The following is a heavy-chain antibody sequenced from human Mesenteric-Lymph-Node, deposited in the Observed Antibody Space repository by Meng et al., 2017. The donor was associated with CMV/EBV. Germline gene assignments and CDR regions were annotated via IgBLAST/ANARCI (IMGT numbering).Heavy chain of an antibody. CDR1: RFTFSSYDMHYD. V-gene: IGHV3-13*03. J-gene: IGHJ4*02. Sequence: GGSLRLSCAACRFTFSSYDMHYDMHWVRQPTGKGLEWVSGIGTGGDTYYPGSVKGQFTISRDNSKNTLYVQMNSLRAEDTAVYYRELRYDSGASYYWGQGTLVTVSS. CDR3: ELRYDSGASYY. D-gene: IGHD3-22*01. CDR2: IGTGGDT.